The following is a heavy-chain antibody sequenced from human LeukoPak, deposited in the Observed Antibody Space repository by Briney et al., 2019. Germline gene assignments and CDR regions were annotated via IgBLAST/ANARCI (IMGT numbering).Heavy chain of an antibody. V-gene: IGHV1-69*13. Sequence: SVKVSCKASGGTFSSYAISWVRQAPGQGLEWMGGIIPIFGTANYAQKFQGRVTITADESTSTAYMELSSLRSEDTAVYYCARGITAAGTDWFDPWGQGTLVTVSS. CDR3: ARGITAAGTDWFDP. CDR1: GGTFSSYA. CDR2: IIPIFGTA. J-gene: IGHJ5*02. D-gene: IGHD6-13*01.